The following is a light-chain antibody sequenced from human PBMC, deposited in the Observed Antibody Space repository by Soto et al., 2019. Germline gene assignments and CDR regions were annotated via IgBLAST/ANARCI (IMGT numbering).Light chain of an antibody. Sequence: DIVMTQSPLSLPVTPGKPASISCRSSQSLLHSNGYNYLDWNLQKPGQSPQLLIYLGSNRASGVPDRFSGSGSGTDFTLKISRVEAEDVGVYYCMQALQTPPTFGQGTKLEIK. CDR1: QSLLHSNGYNY. CDR2: LGS. CDR3: MQALQTPPT. V-gene: IGKV2-28*01. J-gene: IGKJ2*01.